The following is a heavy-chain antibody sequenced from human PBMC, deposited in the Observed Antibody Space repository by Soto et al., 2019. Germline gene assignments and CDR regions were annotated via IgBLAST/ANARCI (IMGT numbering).Heavy chain of an antibody. CDR2: IIPMYGPA. Sequence: QVPLVQSGAEVKKPGSSVTVSCKASGGTFSSYAIHWVRQAPGQGLEWMGGIIPMYGPAKYAQRFRGRVTITADESTTTVYMELSCLTSQDTAVYYCARVTSMVRGVIDNGFDPWGHGTLVTGSS. CDR3: ARVTSMVRGVIDNGFDP. V-gene: IGHV1-69*01. J-gene: IGHJ5*02. CDR1: GGTFSSYA. D-gene: IGHD3-10*01.